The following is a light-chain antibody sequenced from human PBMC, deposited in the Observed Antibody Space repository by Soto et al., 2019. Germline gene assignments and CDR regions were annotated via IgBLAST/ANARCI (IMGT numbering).Light chain of an antibody. Sequence: IIMSESPGSKSMSSGETARLFCXXSQRVSSNLAGYQQKPAQAPRLLIYGASPRATGIPARFSGSGSGTEFTLTISSLLSEDFAVYYCQQYNNWPPITFGQGTRLEI. CDR2: GAS. V-gene: IGKV3-15*01. CDR1: QRVSSN. CDR3: QQYNNWPPIT. J-gene: IGKJ5*01.